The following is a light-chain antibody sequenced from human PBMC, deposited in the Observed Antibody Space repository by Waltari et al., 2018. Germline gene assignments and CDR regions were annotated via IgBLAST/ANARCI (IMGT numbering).Light chain of an antibody. CDR2: AAP. J-gene: IGKJ2*01. CDR1: QSVTNNY. CDR3: QQYGTSPYT. Sequence: EVVLTQSPGTLTLSPGESASLSCRASQSVTNNYVAWYQQKPCHTPRLLMYAAPTRATGNPDRFTGGGSGTDFTLTINRLAPEDFAVYFCQQYGTSPYTFGQGTKLEI. V-gene: IGKV3-20*01.